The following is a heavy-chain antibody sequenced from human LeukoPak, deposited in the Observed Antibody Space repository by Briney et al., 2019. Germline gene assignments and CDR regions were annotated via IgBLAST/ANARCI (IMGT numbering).Heavy chain of an antibody. CDR1: GGSFSGYY. Sequence: SETLSLTCAVYGGSFSGYYWSWIRQPPGKGLEWIGEINHSGSTNYNPSLKSRVTISVCTSKNQFSLKLSSVTAADTAVYYCARSYDYVWGSYRYIPLPDWGQGTLVTVSS. CDR2: INHSGST. J-gene: IGHJ4*02. D-gene: IGHD3-16*02. CDR3: ARSYDYVWGSYRYIPLPD. V-gene: IGHV4-34*01.